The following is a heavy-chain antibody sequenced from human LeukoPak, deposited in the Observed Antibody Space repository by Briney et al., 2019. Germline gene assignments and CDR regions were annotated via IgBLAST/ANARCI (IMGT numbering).Heavy chain of an antibody. CDR3: ARDRSPDY. CDR1: GFTFSSYS. J-gene: IGHJ4*02. CDR2: ISSSSRTI. Sequence: GGSLRLSCAGSGFTFSSYSMNWVRQAPGKGLEWVSYISSSSRTIYYADSVKGRFTISRDNAKNSLYLQMNSLRAEDTAVYYCARDRSPDYWGQGTLVTVSS. V-gene: IGHV3-48*01.